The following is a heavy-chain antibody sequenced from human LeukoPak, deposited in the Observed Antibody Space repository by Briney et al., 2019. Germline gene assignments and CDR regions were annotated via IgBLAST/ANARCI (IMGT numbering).Heavy chain of an antibody. J-gene: IGHJ6*03. CDR2: IYPGDSDT. V-gene: IGHV5-51*01. D-gene: IGHD6-6*01. CDR3: ARPGIRHPSIAARPVDYYYYMDV. Sequence: GESLKISCKGSGYSFTNYWIGWVRQMPGKGLEWMGIIYPGDSDTRYSPSFQGQVTISADKSISTAYLQWSSLKASDTAMYYCARPGIRHPSIAARPVDYYYYMDVWGKGTTVTVSS. CDR1: GYSFTNYW.